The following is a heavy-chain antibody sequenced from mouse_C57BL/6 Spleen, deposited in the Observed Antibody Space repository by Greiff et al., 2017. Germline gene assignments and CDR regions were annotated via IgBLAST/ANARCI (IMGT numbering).Heavy chain of an antibody. D-gene: IGHD2-2*01. CDR2: FDPETGGT. CDR3: TRRDDGYGGSWFAY. Sequence: QVQLKESGAELVRPGASVTLSCKASGYTFTDYEMHWVKQTPVHGLEWIGAFDPETGGTAYNQKFKGKAILTADKSSSTAYMELRSLTSEDSAVYYCTRRDDGYGGSWFAYWGQGTLVTVSA. CDR1: GYTFTDYE. V-gene: IGHV1-15*01. J-gene: IGHJ3*01.